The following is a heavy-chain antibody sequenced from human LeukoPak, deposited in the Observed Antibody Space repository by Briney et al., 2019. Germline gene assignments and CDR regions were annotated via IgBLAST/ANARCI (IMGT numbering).Heavy chain of an antibody. CDR2: IWYDGSNK. Sequence: GGSLRLSCAAPGFTFSSYGMHWVRQAPGKGLEWVAVIWYDGSNKYYADSVKGRFTISRDNAKNSLYLQMNSLRAEDTAVYYCARVDSSGGSCYYGYWGQGTLVTVSS. CDR1: GFTFSSYG. D-gene: IGHD2-15*01. J-gene: IGHJ4*02. V-gene: IGHV3-33*01. CDR3: ARVDSSGGSCYYGY.